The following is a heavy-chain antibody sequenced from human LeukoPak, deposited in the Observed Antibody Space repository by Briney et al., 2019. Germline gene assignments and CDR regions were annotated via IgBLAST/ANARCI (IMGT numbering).Heavy chain of an antibody. Sequence: GGSLRLSCAASGFTFSTYGMSWVRQAPGKGLEWLSYISYSDTAKYHADSVKGRFTISRDNAENSLHLQMNSLRDEDTAVYYRARYFDRSGFYRDAFDVWGQGTMVTVSS. J-gene: IGHJ3*01. D-gene: IGHD3-22*01. CDR3: ARYFDRSGFYRDAFDV. CDR2: ISYSDTAK. V-gene: IGHV3-48*02. CDR1: GFTFSTYG.